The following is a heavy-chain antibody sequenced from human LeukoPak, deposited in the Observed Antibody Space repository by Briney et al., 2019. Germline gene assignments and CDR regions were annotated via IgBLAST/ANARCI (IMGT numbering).Heavy chain of an antibody. J-gene: IGHJ4*02. D-gene: IGHD1-20*01. CDR1: GFTFSNAW. Sequence: GGSLRLSCAASGFTFSNAWMSWVRQAPGRGLEWVGRIKSKTDGGTTDYAAPVKGRFTISRDDSKNTLYLQMNSLKTEDTAVYYCTTGGLNWNDEGPGYWGQGTLVTVSS. CDR3: TTGGLNWNDEGPGY. CDR2: IKSKTDGGTT. V-gene: IGHV3-15*01.